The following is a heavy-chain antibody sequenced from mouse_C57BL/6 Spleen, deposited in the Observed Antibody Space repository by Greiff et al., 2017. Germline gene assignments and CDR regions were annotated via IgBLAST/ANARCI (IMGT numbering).Heavy chain of an antibody. Sequence: QVQLQQPGAELVKPGASVKLSCKASGYTFTSYWMHWVKQRPGQGLEWIGMIHPNSGSTNYNEKFKSKATLTVDQSSSTAYMQRSSLTSEDSAVYYCAILRGYYGDYWGQGTTLTVSS. CDR2: IHPNSGST. CDR3: AILRGYYGDY. CDR1: GYTFTSYW. V-gene: IGHV1-64*01. J-gene: IGHJ2*01.